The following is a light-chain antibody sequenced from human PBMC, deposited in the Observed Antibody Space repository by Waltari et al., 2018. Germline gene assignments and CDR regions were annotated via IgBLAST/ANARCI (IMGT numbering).Light chain of an antibody. CDR2: EVK. CDR3: SSYTTRSTWV. Sequence: QSALTQTASVSASPGQSITMSCTGTINDIGRFDFVSWYQQHPGQAPRLLIYEVKYRASGVSDRFSCSKSDNTASLTIFGLQAEDEADCYCSSYTTRSTWVFGGGTKLTVL. J-gene: IGLJ3*02. CDR1: INDIGRFDF. V-gene: IGLV2-14*01.